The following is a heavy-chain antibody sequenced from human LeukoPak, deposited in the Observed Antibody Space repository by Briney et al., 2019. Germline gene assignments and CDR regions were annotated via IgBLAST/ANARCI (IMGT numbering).Heavy chain of an antibody. Sequence: GASVKVSCKASGYTFTGYYMHWVRQAPGQGLEWMGWINPNSGGTNYAQKFQGRVTMTRDTSISTAYMELSRLRSDDTAVYYCARTVVVVPAAGQFDHWGQGTLVTVSS. D-gene: IGHD2-2*01. CDR2: INPNSGGT. J-gene: IGHJ4*02. V-gene: IGHV1-2*02. CDR1: GYTFTGYY. CDR3: ARTVVVVPAAGQFDH.